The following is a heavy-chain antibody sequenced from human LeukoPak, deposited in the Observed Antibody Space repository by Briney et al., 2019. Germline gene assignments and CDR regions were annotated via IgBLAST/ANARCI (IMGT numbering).Heavy chain of an antibody. CDR3: AVGRYCSSTSCPSTYYYYYMDV. Sequence: GESLKISCKGSGYSFTSYWIGWVRQMPGKGLEWMGIIYPGDSDTRYSPSFQGQVTISADKSITTAYLQLSSLKASDTAIYYCAVGRYCSSTSCPSTYYYYYMDVWGKGTTVTVSS. J-gene: IGHJ6*03. CDR2: IYPGDSDT. D-gene: IGHD2-2*01. V-gene: IGHV5-51*01. CDR1: GYSFTSYW.